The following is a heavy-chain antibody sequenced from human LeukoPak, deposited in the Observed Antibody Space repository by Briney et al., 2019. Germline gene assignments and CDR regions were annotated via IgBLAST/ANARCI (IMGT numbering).Heavy chain of an antibody. V-gene: IGHV3-11*01. CDR2: ISSSGSTI. CDR3: ARDSVVVVPAAMDRGFDY. D-gene: IGHD2-2*01. Sequence: GGSLRLSCAASGFTFSDYYMSWIRQAPGKGLEWVSYISSSGSTIYYADSVKGRFTISRDNAKNSLYLQMNSLRAEDTAVHYCARDSVVVVPAAMDRGFDYWGQGTLVTVSS. J-gene: IGHJ4*02. CDR1: GFTFSDYY.